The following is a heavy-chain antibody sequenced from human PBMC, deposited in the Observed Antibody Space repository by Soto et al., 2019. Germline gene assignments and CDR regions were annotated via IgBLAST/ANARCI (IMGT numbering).Heavy chain of an antibody. CDR2: ISYDGSNK. V-gene: IGHV3-30-3*01. J-gene: IGHJ4*02. CDR3: ARAYSSSSSSDY. CDR1: RFTFSSYA. Sequence: QVQLVESGGGVVQPGRSLRLSCAASRFTFSSYAMHWVRQAPGKGLEWVAVISYDGSNKYYADSVKGRFTISRDNSKNTLYLQMNSLRAEDTAVYYCARAYSSSSSSDYWGQGTLVTVSS. D-gene: IGHD6-6*01.